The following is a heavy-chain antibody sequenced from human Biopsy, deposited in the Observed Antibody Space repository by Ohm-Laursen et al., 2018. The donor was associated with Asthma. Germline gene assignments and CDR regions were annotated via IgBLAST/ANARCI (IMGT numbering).Heavy chain of an antibody. CDR1: GYTFNSAG. J-gene: IGHJ6*02. D-gene: IGHD3-10*01. Sequence: GASVKASCKTSGYTFNSAGITWVRQAPGQGLEWMGWISVYNGYTKVAQKLQDRVTMIKDTSTSTAYMELRSLRSDDTAVYFCARAVDYSHYYGIDVWGQGTTVTVS. V-gene: IGHV1-18*01. CDR3: ARAVDYSHYYGIDV. CDR2: ISVYNGYT.